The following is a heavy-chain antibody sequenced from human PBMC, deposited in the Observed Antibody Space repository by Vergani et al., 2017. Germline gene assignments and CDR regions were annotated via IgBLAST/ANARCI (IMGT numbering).Heavy chain of an antibody. J-gene: IGHJ4*02. V-gene: IGHV4-38-2*01. CDR2: IYHSGST. CDR3: ARRTGAIDY. Sequence: QVQLQESGPGLVKPSETLSLTCAVSGYSISSGYYWGWIRQPPGKGLEWIGSIYHSGSTYYNPSLKSRVTISVDTSKNQFSLKLSSVTAADTAVYYCARRTGAIDYWGQGTLVTVSS. D-gene: IGHD7-27*01. CDR1: GYSISSGYY.